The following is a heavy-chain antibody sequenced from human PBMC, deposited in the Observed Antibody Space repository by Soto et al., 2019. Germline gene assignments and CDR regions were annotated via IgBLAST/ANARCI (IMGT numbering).Heavy chain of an antibody. V-gene: IGHV3-30*04. CDR3: ARGEYSSSWFSSYYYGMDV. CDR1: GFTFSSYA. D-gene: IGHD6-13*01. Sequence: GGSLRLSCAASGFTFSSYAMHWVRQAPGKGLEWVAVISYDGSNEDYADTVKGRFTISRDNSKNTLSLQMNSLRPEDTSMYYCARGEYSSSWFSSYYYGMDVWGHGTKVTVS. J-gene: IGHJ6*02. CDR2: ISYDGSNE.